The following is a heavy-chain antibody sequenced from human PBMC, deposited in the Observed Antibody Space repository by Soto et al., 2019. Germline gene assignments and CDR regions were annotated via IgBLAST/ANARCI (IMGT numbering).Heavy chain of an antibody. Sequence: GGSLRLSCAASGFTFDDYAMHWVRQAPGKGLEWVSGISWNSGSIGYADSVKGRFTISRDNAKNSLYLQMNSLRAEDTALYYCAKDHDYGVPYWYFDLWGRGTLVTVSS. CDR1: GFTFDDYA. V-gene: IGHV3-9*01. J-gene: IGHJ2*01. CDR2: ISWNSGSI. D-gene: IGHD4-17*01. CDR3: AKDHDYGVPYWYFDL.